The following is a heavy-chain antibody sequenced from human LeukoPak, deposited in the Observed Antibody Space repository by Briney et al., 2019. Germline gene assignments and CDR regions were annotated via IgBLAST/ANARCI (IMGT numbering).Heavy chain of an antibody. J-gene: IGHJ4*02. CDR3: ARDLGIKTTVTTDYFDY. CDR2: ISSSSSYI. D-gene: IGHD4-17*01. V-gene: IGHV3-21*01. Sequence: PGGSLRLSCAASGFTFSSYSMNWVRQAPGKGLEWVSSISSSSSYIYYADSVKGRFTISRDNAKNSLYLQMNSLRAEDTAVYYCARDLGIKTTVTTDYFDYWGQGTLVTVSS. CDR1: GFTFSSYS.